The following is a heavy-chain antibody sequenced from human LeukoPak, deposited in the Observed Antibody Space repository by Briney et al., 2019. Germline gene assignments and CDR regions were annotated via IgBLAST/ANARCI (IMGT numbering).Heavy chain of an antibody. CDR3: AKGSDYYYYYMDV. CDR1: GFTFYDYA. Sequence: GGSLTLSCAASGFTFYDYAMHWVRHAPGRGLEWVSGISWNSGSIGYADSVKGRFTISRDNAKNSLYLQMNSLRAEDTALYYCAKGSDYYYYYMDVWGKGTTVTVSS. CDR2: ISWNSGSI. J-gene: IGHJ6*03. V-gene: IGHV3-9*01.